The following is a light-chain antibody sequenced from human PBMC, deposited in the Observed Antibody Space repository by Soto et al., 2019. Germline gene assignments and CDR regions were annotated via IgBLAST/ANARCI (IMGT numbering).Light chain of an antibody. V-gene: IGKV1-9*01. J-gene: IGKJ1*01. CDR1: QGISSY. CDR2: AAS. Sequence: DIQLTQSPSFLSASVGDRVTITCRASQGISSYLAWYQQKPGKAPKLLIYAASTLQSGVPSRFRGSGSGTEFTLNISSMQPEDFATYYRKQSYSPPNTVGKGPKV. CDR3: KQSYSPPNT.